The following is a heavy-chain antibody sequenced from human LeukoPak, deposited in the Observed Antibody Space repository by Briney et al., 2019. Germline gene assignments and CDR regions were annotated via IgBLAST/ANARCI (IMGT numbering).Heavy chain of an antibody. CDR2: ISGSGGST. CDR3: ARDGYCSSTSCPGIRYYFDY. D-gene: IGHD2-2*01. CDR1: GFTFSSYA. J-gene: IGHJ4*02. Sequence: GGSLRLSCAASGFTFSSYAMSWVRQAPGKGLEWVSAISGSGGSTYYADPVKGRFTISRDNSKNTLYLQMNSLRAEDTAVYYCARDGYCSSTSCPGIRYYFDYWGQGTLVTVSS. V-gene: IGHV3-23*01.